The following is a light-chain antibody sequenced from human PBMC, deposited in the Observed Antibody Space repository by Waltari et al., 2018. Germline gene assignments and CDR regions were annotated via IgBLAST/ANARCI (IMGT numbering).Light chain of an antibody. V-gene: IGKV3-15*01. CDR2: GAS. CDR1: QSVSSN. J-gene: IGKJ2*01. Sequence: EIVMPQPTATLPVSPGETATLSRRASQSVSSNLAWYQQKPGQAPRLLIYGASTRATGIPARFSGSGSGTEFTLTISSLQSEDFAVYYCQQYNNWPPYTFGQGTKLEIK. CDR3: QQYNNWPPYT.